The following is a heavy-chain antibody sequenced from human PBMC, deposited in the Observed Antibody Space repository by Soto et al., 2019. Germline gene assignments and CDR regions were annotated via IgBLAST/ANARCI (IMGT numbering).Heavy chain of an antibody. J-gene: IGHJ3*02. CDR1: GGSISNYY. CDR3: ARCLLLRGYTYSAFNI. Sequence: QVQLQESGPGLVRPSETLSLTCAVSGGSISNYYWSWIRQAPGKGLEWIGYIYYSGTTKYNPSLKSRVTMSVDTSRHQFSLTLSSVTAADTALYYCARCLLLRGYTYSAFNIWGQGTMVTVSS. V-gene: IGHV4-59*08. D-gene: IGHD5-18*01. CDR2: IYYSGTT.